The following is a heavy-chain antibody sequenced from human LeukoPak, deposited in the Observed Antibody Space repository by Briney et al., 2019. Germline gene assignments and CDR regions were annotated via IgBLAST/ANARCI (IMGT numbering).Heavy chain of an antibody. V-gene: IGHV3-7*01. CDR1: AFTFSSYW. Sequence: GGSLSLSCEASAFTFSSYWMSWVRQAPGKGLEWVANIKEDGSEINYVDSVKGRFTISRDNAKNSLFLQMNSLRVEDTAVYYCARDRGYSSFDYWGQGTRVTVSS. D-gene: IGHD4-23*01. CDR2: IKEDGSEI. CDR3: ARDRGYSSFDY. J-gene: IGHJ4*02.